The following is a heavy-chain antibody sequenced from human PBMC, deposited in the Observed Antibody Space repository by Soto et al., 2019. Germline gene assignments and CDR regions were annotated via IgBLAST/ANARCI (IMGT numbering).Heavy chain of an antibody. CDR1: GFTFSSYA. CDR3: AKLRDVLTGYGTRIDY. J-gene: IGHJ4*02. D-gene: IGHD3-9*01. V-gene: IGHV3-23*01. Sequence: PGGSLRLSCAASGFTFSSYAMSWVRQAPGKGLEWVSAVSAGGTSTYYADSVRGQFTISRDNSKNTVHLQMNSLRAEDTAVYYCAKLRDVLTGYGTRIDYWGQGTLVTVSS. CDR2: VSAGGTST.